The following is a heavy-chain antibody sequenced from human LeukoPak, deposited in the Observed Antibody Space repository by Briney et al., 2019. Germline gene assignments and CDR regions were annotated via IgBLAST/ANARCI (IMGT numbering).Heavy chain of an antibody. CDR2: ISSNGGST. V-gene: IGHV3-64D*06. CDR3: VKGYCSSISCSLIDY. D-gene: IGHD2-2*01. CDR1: GFTLSRYG. J-gene: IGHJ4*02. Sequence: GGSLRLSCSASGFTLSRYGMHWVRQVPGKGLEYVSGISSNGGSTHYADSVKGRFTISRDNSKNTLHLQMSSLRAEDTAVYYCVKGYCSSISCSLIDYGGQGTLVTVSS.